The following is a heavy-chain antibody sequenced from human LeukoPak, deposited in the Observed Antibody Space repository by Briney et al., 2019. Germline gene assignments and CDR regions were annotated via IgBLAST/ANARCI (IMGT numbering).Heavy chain of an antibody. CDR1: GFTFSSYA. CDR3: ARDPGYSSSWYSSDYYYYGMDV. CDR2: ISGSGGST. J-gene: IGHJ6*02. Sequence: GGSLRLSCAASGFTFSSYAMSWVRQAPGKGLEWVSAISGSGGSTYYADSVKGRFTISRDNSKNTLYLQMNSLRAEDTAVYYCARDPGYSSSWYSSDYYYYGMDVWGQGTTVAVSS. D-gene: IGHD6-13*01. V-gene: IGHV3-23*01.